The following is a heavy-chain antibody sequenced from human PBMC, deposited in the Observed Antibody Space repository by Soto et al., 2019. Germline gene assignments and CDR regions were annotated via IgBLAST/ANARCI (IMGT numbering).Heavy chain of an antibody. CDR3: ARVEDRYCSSTSCRPGWFDP. CDR2: IYSGGST. Sequence: EVQLVESGGGLVQPGGSLRLSCAASGFTVSSNYMRWVRQAPGKGLEWVSVIYSGGSTYYADSVKGRFTISRDNSKNTLYLQMNILRAEDTAVYYCARVEDRYCSSTSCRPGWFDPWGQGTLVTVSS. J-gene: IGHJ5*02. D-gene: IGHD2-2*01. V-gene: IGHV3-66*01. CDR1: GFTVSSNY.